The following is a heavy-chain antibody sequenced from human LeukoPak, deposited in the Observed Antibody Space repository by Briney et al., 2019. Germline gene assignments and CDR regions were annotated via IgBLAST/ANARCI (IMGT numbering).Heavy chain of an antibody. CDR3: ARWARIAAAGTGFDY. CDR2: IYYSGST. V-gene: IGHV4-59*01. CDR1: GGSISSYY. J-gene: IGHJ4*02. Sequence: PSETLSLTCTVSGGSISSYYWSWLRQPPGKGLEWIGYIYYSGSTNYNPSLKSRVTISVDTSKNQFSLKLSSVTAADTAVYYCARWARIAAAGTGFDYWGQGTLVTVSS. D-gene: IGHD6-13*01.